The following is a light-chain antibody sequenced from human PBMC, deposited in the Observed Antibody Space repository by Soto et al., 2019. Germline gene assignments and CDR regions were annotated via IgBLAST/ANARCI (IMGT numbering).Light chain of an antibody. CDR3: QQYGSSPGT. CDR2: DAS. Sequence: EIVLTQSPATLSLSPGERATLSCGASQSVSSSYLAWYQQKPGLAPRLLIYDASSRATGIPDRFSGSGSVTDFTLTISRREPEDFAVYYGQQYGSSPGTLGQGTKVEIK. CDR1: QSVSSSY. V-gene: IGKV3D-20*01. J-gene: IGKJ1*01.